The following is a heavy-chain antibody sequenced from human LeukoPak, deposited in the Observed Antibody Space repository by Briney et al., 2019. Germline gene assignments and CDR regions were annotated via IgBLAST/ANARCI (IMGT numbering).Heavy chain of an antibody. V-gene: IGHV3-48*03. CDR3: TTLTVASNFDY. CDR2: ISSSGTTT. D-gene: IGHD6-19*01. Sequence: GGSLRLSCAASGFSFSVYEMHWVRQAPGKGLEWISDISSSGTTTYYADSVKGRFTISRDNAKNSLYLQMNSLRAEDTAVYCCTTLTVASNFDYWGQGTLVTVSS. CDR1: GFSFSVYE. J-gene: IGHJ4*02.